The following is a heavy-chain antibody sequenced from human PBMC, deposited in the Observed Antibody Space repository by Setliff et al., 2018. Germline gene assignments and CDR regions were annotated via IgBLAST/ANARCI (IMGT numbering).Heavy chain of an antibody. CDR2: ISTYTGNT. D-gene: IGHD2-8*01. V-gene: IGHV1-18*01. Sequence: ASVKVSCKASGYTLSKYGITWVRQAPGQGLEWMGWISTYTGNTKFAQKFQGRVTMTTDTSTSTAYLELRSLTSDDTAVYYCSKLVRYCTTTACQGASGAEFWGQGTLVTVSS. J-gene: IGHJ4*02. CDR1: GYTLSKYG. CDR3: SKLVRYCTTTACQGASGAEF.